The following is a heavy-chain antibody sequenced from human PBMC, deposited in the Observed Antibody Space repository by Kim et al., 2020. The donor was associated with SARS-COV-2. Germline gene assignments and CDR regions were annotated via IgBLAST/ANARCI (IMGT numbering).Heavy chain of an antibody. J-gene: IGHJ4*02. CDR3: AKRADAYKNHFDY. CDR1: GFTFSSYA. V-gene: IGHV3-30*18. D-gene: IGHD1-1*01. Sequence: GGSLRLSCAASGFTFSSYAIHWVRQAPGKGLEWVAVISYDGSNKYYADSVKGRFTISRDNSKNTLYLQMNSLRAEDTAVYYCAKRADAYKNHFDYWGQGT. CDR2: ISYDGSNK.